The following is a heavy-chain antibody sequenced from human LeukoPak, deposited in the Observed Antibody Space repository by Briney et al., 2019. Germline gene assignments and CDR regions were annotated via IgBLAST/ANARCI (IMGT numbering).Heavy chain of an antibody. D-gene: IGHD4-17*01. J-gene: IGHJ4*02. V-gene: IGHV3-48*03. Sequence: PGGSLRLSCAASGFTFSSYEMNWVRQAPGKALEWVSYIGRRGNAIYYADSVKGRFTISRDNAKNSLYLQMNSLRAEDTAFYYCARAISLDYGDYYFDSWGQGTLVTVSS. CDR2: IGRRGNAI. CDR1: GFTFSSYE. CDR3: ARAISLDYGDYYFDS.